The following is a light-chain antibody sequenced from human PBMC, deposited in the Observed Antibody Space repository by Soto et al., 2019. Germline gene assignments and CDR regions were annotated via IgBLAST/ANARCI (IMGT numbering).Light chain of an antibody. CDR3: AAWDDSLNGSVV. CDR1: SSNIGSNT. J-gene: IGLJ2*01. Sequence: QSVLTQPPSASGTPGQRVTISCSGSSSNIGSNTVNWYQQLPGTAPKLLIYSDNKRPSGVPDRFSVSKSGTSASLAISGLQSEDEADYYCAAWDDSLNGSVVFGGGTKLTVL. V-gene: IGLV1-44*01. CDR2: SDN.